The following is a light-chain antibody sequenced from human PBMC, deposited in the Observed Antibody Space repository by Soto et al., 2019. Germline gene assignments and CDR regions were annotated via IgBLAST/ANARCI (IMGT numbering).Light chain of an antibody. CDR3: SSYAGSYTGV. CDR1: SSDVGAYNY. Sequence: QSVLTQPRSVSGSPGQTVTVSCTGTSSDVGAYNYVSWYRHHPGNAPKFLIYDVSRRPSGVPDRFSASKSGNTASLTISGLQAEDEADYYCSSYAGSYTGVFGGGTQLTVL. CDR2: DVS. J-gene: IGLJ3*02. V-gene: IGLV2-11*01.